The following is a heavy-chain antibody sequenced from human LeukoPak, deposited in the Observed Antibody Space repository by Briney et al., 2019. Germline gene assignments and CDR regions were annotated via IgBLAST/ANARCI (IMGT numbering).Heavy chain of an antibody. D-gene: IGHD1-14*01. V-gene: IGHV4-30-2*01. CDR3: ARGYCRINFDD. CDR1: GGSISSGGYS. J-gene: IGHJ4*02. Sequence: PSQTLSLTCAVSGGSISSGGYSWGWIRQPPGKGLEWIGYIYHSGSSYYNPSLESRVTISVDRSKNQFSLKLSSVTAADTAVYYCARGYCRINFDDGGQGTLVTVSA. CDR2: IYHSGSS.